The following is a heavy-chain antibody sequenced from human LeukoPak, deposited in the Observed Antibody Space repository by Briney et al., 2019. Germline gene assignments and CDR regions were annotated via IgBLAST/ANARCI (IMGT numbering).Heavy chain of an antibody. V-gene: IGHV3-23*01. CDR2: ISGSGGST. Sequence: GGSLRLSCAASGFTFSSYAMSWVRQAPGKGLEWVSAISGSGGSTYYADSVKGRFTISRDNSKNTLYLQMNSLRAEDTAVYYCAKITMVRGVITTFDYWGQGTLVTVPS. D-gene: IGHD3-10*01. CDR3: AKITMVRGVITTFDY. J-gene: IGHJ4*02. CDR1: GFTFSSYA.